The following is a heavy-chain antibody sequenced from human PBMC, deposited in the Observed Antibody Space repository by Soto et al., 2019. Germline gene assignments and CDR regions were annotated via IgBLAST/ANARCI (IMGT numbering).Heavy chain of an antibody. V-gene: IGHV3-30*19. Sequence: GGSLRLSCVVSGFTFSDFGMHWVRQSPGEGLAWVASISKDGLDRYYSESVKGRFTISRDDSKNTVFLQMNSLKVEDTAAYFCASPREGQWLVFDHWGQRALVTVSS. CDR2: ISKDGLDR. D-gene: IGHD6-19*01. J-gene: IGHJ4*02. CDR1: GFTFSDFG. CDR3: ASPREGQWLVFDH.